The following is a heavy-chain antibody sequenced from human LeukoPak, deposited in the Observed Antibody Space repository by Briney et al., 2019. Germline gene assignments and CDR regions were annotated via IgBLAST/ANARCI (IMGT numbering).Heavy chain of an antibody. CDR2: ISGSGDST. Sequence: GGSLRLSCTASGFTFSSYAINWVRQAPGKGLEWVSTISGSGDSTYYADSVKGRFTMSRDNSKNTLYLQMNSLRAEDTALYYCAKDFRYSSFWGQGTLVTVSS. V-gene: IGHV3-23*01. CDR3: AKDFRYSSF. J-gene: IGHJ4*02. D-gene: IGHD6-19*01. CDR1: GFTFSSYA.